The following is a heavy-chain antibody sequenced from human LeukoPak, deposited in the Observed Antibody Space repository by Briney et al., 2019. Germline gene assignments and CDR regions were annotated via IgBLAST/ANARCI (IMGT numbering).Heavy chain of an antibody. D-gene: IGHD1-1*01. CDR3: ARGYPNERYNWFDP. Sequence: PSETLSLTCAVYGGSFSGYYWSWIRQPPGKGLEWIGEINHSGSTNYNPSLKSRVTISVDTSKNQFSLKLSSVTAADTAVYYCARGYPNERYNWFDPWGQGTLVIVSS. V-gene: IGHV4-34*01. CDR2: INHSGST. J-gene: IGHJ5*02. CDR1: GGSFSGYY.